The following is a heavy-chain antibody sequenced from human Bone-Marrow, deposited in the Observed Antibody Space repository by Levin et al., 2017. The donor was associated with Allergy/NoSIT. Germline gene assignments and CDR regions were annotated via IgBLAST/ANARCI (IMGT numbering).Heavy chain of an antibody. J-gene: IGHJ4*02. CDR2: ISYDGSNK. V-gene: IGHV3-30*18. Sequence: GGSLRLSCAASGFTFSSYGMHWVRQAPGKGLEWVAVISYDGSNKYYADSVKGRFTISRDNSKNTLYLQMNSLRAEDTAVYYCAKSSRPLWAWLAHLDYWGQGTLVTVSS. CDR3: AKSSRPLWAWLAHLDY. D-gene: IGHD6-19*01. CDR1: GFTFSSYG.